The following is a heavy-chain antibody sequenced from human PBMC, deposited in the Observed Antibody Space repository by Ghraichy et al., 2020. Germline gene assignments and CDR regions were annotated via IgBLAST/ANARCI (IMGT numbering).Heavy chain of an antibody. V-gene: IGHV3-74*01. CDR3: ARANYGTTYYYYGMDV. CDR1: GFTFSSYW. J-gene: IGHJ6*02. Sequence: GGSLRLSCAASGFTFSSYWMHWVRHAPGKGLVWVSRINSDGSSTSYADSVKGRFTISRDNAKNTLYLQMNSLRAEDTAVYYCARANYGTTYYYYGMDVWGQGTTVTVSS. CDR2: INSDGSST. D-gene: IGHD4/OR15-4a*01.